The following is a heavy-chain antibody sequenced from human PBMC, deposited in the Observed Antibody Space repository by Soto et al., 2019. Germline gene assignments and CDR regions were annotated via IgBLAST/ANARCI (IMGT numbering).Heavy chain of an antibody. V-gene: IGHV3-15*01. CDR1: GVTGVTFSAAW. CDR3: ATSGVGGSYFDR. Sequence: SLRLSCAASGVTGVTFSAAWLTWVRQSPGKGLEWVGLIKSKTSGKTTHYAAPVEGRFSISRDDSKSTLSLQMNSLKTEDTAVYYCATSGVGGSYFDRWGQGTLVTVSS. D-gene: IGHD3-10*01. J-gene: IGHJ4*02. CDR2: IKSKTSGKTT.